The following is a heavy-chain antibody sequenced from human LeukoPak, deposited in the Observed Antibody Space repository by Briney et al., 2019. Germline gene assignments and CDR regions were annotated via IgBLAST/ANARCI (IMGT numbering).Heavy chain of an antibody. V-gene: IGHV1-18*01. J-gene: IGHJ5*02. Sequence: ASVKVSCKASGYSFINYGISWVRQAPGQGLEWMGWISAYNGNTKYAQKLKGRVTMTTDTSTSTAYMELRSLRSDDPAVYYCAKVGGPVYGSGSYLSSFDPWGQGTLVTVSS. CDR2: ISAYNGNT. CDR3: AKVGGPVYGSGSYLSSFDP. D-gene: IGHD3-10*01. CDR1: GYSFINYG.